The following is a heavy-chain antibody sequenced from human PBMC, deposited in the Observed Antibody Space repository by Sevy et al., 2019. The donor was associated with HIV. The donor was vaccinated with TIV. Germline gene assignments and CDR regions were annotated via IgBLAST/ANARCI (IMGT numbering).Heavy chain of an antibody. D-gene: IGHD3-10*01. CDR3: AGVRSGSGSYYTNYFDY. Sequence: SETLSLTCTVSGGSISSYYWSWIRQPPGKGLEWIGYIYYSGSTNYNPSLKSRVTISVDTSKNQFSLKLSSVTAADTAVYYCAGVRSGSGSYYTNYFDYWGQGTLVTVSS. CDR1: GGSISSYY. V-gene: IGHV4-59*01. CDR2: IYYSGST. J-gene: IGHJ4*02.